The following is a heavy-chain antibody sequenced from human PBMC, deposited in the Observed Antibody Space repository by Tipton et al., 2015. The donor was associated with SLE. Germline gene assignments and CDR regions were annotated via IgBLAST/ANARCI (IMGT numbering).Heavy chain of an antibody. D-gene: IGHD6-13*01. CDR3: TRGDVGSLPSYGMDV. CDR2: VRSNTYGGTT. J-gene: IGHJ6*02. CDR1: GFTFGDYA. V-gene: IGHV3-49*04. Sequence: SLRLSCTTSGFTFGDYAMTLVRQAPGKGLEWVGFVRSNTYGGTTEYATSVQGRFTISRDDSKNVVSLQMNSLRPEDTGPYYCTRGDVGSLPSYGMDVWGQGTTVTVSS.